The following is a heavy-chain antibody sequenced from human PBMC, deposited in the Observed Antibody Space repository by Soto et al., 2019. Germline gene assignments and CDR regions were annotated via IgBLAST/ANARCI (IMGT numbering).Heavy chain of an antibody. CDR1: GFTFSSYA. V-gene: IGHV3-30-3*01. D-gene: IGHD6-19*01. CDR3: ARAYGEQWSPSFDY. Sequence: QVQLVESGGGVVQPGRSLRLSCAASGFTFSSYAMHWVRQAPGKGLEWVAVISYDGSNKYYADSVKGRFTISRDNSKNTLYLQMNSLRAEDTAVYYCARAYGEQWSPSFDYWGQGTLVTVSS. CDR2: ISYDGSNK. J-gene: IGHJ4*02.